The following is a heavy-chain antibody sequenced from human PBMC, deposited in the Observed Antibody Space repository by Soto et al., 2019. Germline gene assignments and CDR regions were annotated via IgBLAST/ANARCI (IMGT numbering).Heavy chain of an antibody. D-gene: IGHD1-26*01. CDR2: IYWDDST. CDR3: AHAYGGRSLY. V-gene: IGHV2-5*02. Sequence: QITLKESGPTLVKPTQTLTLTCTFSGFSLTTDRVDVGWIRQPPGEALEWLAVIYWDDSTTYRPSLESRLTITKDTSKNQVALTMTNMDSLDTATYYCAHAYGGRSLYWGQGTLVTVSS. CDR1: GFSLTTDRVD. J-gene: IGHJ4*02.